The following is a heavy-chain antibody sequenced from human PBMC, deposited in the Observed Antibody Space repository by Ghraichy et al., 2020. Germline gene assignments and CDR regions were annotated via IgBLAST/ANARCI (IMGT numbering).Heavy chain of an antibody. Sequence: GGSLRLSCETSGFTFSSYWMHWVRQAPGKGLVWVSRINNDGSSTNYADSVKGRFTVSRDNAKNTLYHQMNSLRAEDTAVYFCARDRPGYCSTSSCSYYFDYWGQGTLVTVSS. V-gene: IGHV3-74*01. CDR3: ARDRPGYCSTSSCSYYFDY. D-gene: IGHD2-2*01. CDR1: GFTFSSYW. CDR2: INNDGSST. J-gene: IGHJ4*02.